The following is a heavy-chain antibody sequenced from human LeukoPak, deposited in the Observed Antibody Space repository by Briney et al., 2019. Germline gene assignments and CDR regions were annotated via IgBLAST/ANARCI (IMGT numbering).Heavy chain of an antibody. CDR2: IFRIGST. CDR3: ARDYDILTGYTDWFDP. V-gene: IGHV4-38-2*02. Sequence: SETLSLTCIVSGFSITTGYYWAWIRQPPGKGLEWIGTIFRIGSTYYNPSLKSRVTISLDTSKNQFSLKLSSVTAADTAVYYCARDYDILTGYTDWFDPWGQGTLVIVSS. CDR1: GFSITTGYY. J-gene: IGHJ5*02. D-gene: IGHD3-9*01.